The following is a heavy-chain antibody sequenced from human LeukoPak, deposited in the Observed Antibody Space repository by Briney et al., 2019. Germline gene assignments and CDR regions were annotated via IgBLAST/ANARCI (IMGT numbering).Heavy chain of an antibody. J-gene: IGHJ6*02. D-gene: IGHD3-10*01. CDR3: ARDNSRGVSFYYYYGMDV. V-gene: IGHV3-7*01. CDR2: IKQDGSEK. CDR1: GFTFSSYW. Sequence: GGSLRLSCADSGFTFSSYWMSWVRQAPGKGLEWVANIKQDGSEKYYVDSVKGRFTISRDNAKNSLYLQMNSLRAEDTAVYYCARDNSRGVSFYYYYGMDVWGQGTTVTVSS.